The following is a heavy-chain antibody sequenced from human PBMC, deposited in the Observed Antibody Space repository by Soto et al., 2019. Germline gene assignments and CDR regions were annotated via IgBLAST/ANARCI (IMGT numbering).Heavy chain of an antibody. CDR1: GGSVSSGDYS. J-gene: IGHJ4*02. D-gene: IGHD3-22*01. CDR3: ARGSYYDSSGYYYEGYYFNY. V-gene: IGHV4-30-4*01. CDR2: IFYSGRT. Sequence: PSETLSLTCTVSGGSVSSGDYSWSWIRQAPGKGLEWIGYIFYSGRTYSKPSLKSRVTISVDTSKNQFSLKLSSVTAADTAMYYCARGSYYDSSGYYYEGYYFNYWGQGTLVTVSS.